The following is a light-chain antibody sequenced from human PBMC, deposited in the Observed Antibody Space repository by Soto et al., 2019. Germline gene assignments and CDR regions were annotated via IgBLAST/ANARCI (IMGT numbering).Light chain of an antibody. V-gene: IGKV2-28*01. J-gene: IGKJ1*01. CDR2: LGS. Sequence: DIVMTQSPLSLPVTPGEPASISCRSSQSLLHSNGYNYLDWYLQKPGQSPQLLIYLGSNRASGVPDRCSGSGSGTDFTLKISRVEAEDVGVYYCMQALQTPRTFGQGTKVEIK. CDR3: MQALQTPRT. CDR1: QSLLHSNGYNY.